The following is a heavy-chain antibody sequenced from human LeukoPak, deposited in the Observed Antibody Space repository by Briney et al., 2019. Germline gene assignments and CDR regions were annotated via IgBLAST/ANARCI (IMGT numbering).Heavy chain of an antibody. CDR3: ARGPRVAVARRAPPSKEFDY. J-gene: IGHJ4*02. V-gene: IGHV4-39*01. CDR2: IYYSGNT. D-gene: IGHD6-19*01. CDR1: GGSISSSNYY. Sequence: PSETLSLTCAVSGGSISSSNYYWGWIRQPPGQGLERIGSIYYSGNTYYNPSLKSRVTISVDTSKNQFSLKLSSVTAADAAVYYCARGPRVAVARRAPPSKEFDYWGQGTLVTVSS.